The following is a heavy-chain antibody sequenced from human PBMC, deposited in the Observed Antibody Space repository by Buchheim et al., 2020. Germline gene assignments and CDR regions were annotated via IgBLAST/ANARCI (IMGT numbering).Heavy chain of an antibody. V-gene: IGHV3-30-3*01. D-gene: IGHD6-19*01. CDR1: GFTFSSYA. CDR3: ARDDTVAGLDY. CDR2: ISYDGSNK. J-gene: IGHJ4*02. Sequence: QVQLVESGGGVVQPGRSLRLSCAASGFTFSSYAMHWVRPAPGKGLECVAVISYDGSNKYYADSVKGRFTISRDNSKNTLYLQMNSLRAEDTAVYYCARDDTVAGLDYWGQGTL.